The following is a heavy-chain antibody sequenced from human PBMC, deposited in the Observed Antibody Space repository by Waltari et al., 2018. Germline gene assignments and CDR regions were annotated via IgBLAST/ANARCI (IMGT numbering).Heavy chain of an antibody. D-gene: IGHD3-3*01. CDR2: ISGSGGST. Sequence: EVQLLESGGGLVQPGGSLRLSCAASGFTFSSYAMSWVRQAPGKGREWVSAISGSGGSTYYADSVKGRFTISRDNSKNTLYLQMNSLRAEDTAVYYCAKSSDYDFWSGYNDAFDIWGQGTMVTVSS. J-gene: IGHJ3*02. V-gene: IGHV3-23*01. CDR3: AKSSDYDFWSGYNDAFDI. CDR1: GFTFSSYA.